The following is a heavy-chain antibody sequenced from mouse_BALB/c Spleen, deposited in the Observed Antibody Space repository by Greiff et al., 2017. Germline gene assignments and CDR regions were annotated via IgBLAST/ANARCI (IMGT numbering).Heavy chain of an antibody. J-gene: IGHJ2*01. Sequence: DVHLVESGGGLVQPGGSRKLSCAASGFTFSSFGMHWVRQAPEKGLEWVAYISSGSSTIYYADTVKGRFTISRDNPKNTLFLQMTSLRSEDTAMYYCARDLLDYWGQGTTLTVSS. CDR3: ARDLLDY. V-gene: IGHV5-17*02. D-gene: IGHD2-1*01. CDR1: GFTFSSFG. CDR2: ISSGSSTI.